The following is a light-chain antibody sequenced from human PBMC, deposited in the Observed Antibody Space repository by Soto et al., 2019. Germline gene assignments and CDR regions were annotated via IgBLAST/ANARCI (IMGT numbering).Light chain of an antibody. Sequence: EIVLTQSPATLSLSPGERATLSCRASQSVSSYLAWYQQKPGQAPRLLIYDASNRATVLPARFSGSGSGTDFTLTISSLEPEDFAVYYCQQRSNWRWTFGPGTTGDIK. V-gene: IGKV3-11*01. CDR3: QQRSNWRWT. J-gene: IGKJ3*01. CDR2: DAS. CDR1: QSVSSY.